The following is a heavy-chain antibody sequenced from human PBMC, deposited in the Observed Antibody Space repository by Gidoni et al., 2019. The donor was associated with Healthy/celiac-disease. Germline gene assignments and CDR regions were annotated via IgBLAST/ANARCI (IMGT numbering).Heavy chain of an antibody. V-gene: IGHV4-61*01. Sequence: QVQLQESGPGLGKPSETLSLTCTVAGGSVGSGSYYWSWLRPHPGKGLEWIGYIYYSGSTNYHPSLKRRVTISVDTSKNQFSLKLSSVTAADTAVYYCAREGVAKYNWFDPWGQGTLVTVSS. CDR2: IYYSGST. J-gene: IGHJ5*02. D-gene: IGHD5-12*01. CDR3: AREGVAKYNWFDP. CDR1: GGSVGSGSYY.